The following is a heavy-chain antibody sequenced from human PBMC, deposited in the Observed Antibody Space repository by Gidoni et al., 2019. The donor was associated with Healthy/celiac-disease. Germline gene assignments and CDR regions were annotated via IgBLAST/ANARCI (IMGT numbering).Heavy chain of an antibody. Sequence: QVQLHQSGAGLLKPSQTLSLTCAVYGGSFSGYYWSWIRQPPGKGLEWIGEINHSGSTNYNPSLKSRVTISVDTSKNQFSLKLSSVTAADTAVYYCARVVAAAGTKWFDPWGQGTLVTVSS. CDR1: GGSFSGYY. CDR2: INHSGST. V-gene: IGHV4-34*01. CDR3: ARVVAAAGTKWFDP. D-gene: IGHD6-13*01. J-gene: IGHJ5*02.